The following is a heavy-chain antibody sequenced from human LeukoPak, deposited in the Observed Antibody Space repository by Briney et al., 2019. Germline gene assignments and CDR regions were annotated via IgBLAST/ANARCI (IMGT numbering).Heavy chain of an antibody. CDR2: ISGSGGST. CDR3: AKTSKEVVLGDAFDI. J-gene: IGHJ3*02. CDR1: GFTFSSYS. V-gene: IGHV3-23*01. D-gene: IGHD4/OR15-4a*01. Sequence: GGSLRLSCAASGFTFSSYSMNWVRQAPGKGLEWVSAISGSGGSTYYADSVKGRFTISRDNSKNTLYLQMNSLRAEDTAVYYCAKTSKEVVLGDAFDIWGQGTMVTVSS.